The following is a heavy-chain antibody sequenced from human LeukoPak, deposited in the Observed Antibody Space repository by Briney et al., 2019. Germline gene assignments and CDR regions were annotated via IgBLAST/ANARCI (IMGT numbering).Heavy chain of an antibody. Sequence: PGGSLRFSCAASGFTFSDYYMSGIRQAPGKGLEWVSYISSSGSTIYYADSVKGRFTTSRDNAKNSLYLQMNSLRAEDTAVYYCARDQGKAVAGTSFDYWGQGTLVTVSS. V-gene: IGHV3-11*01. J-gene: IGHJ4*02. D-gene: IGHD6-19*01. CDR2: ISSSGSTI. CDR1: GFTFSDYY. CDR3: ARDQGKAVAGTSFDY.